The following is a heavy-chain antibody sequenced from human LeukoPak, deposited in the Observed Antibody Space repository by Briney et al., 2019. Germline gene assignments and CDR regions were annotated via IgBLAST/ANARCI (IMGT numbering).Heavy chain of an antibody. CDR3: ARDPNYYDSSGYSL. J-gene: IGHJ4*02. V-gene: IGHV3-21*01. Sequence: TGGSLRLSCAASGFTFSSYAMNWVRQAPGKGLEWVSSISSSSSYIYYADSVKGRFTISRDNAKNSLYLQMNSLRAEDTAVYYCARDPNYYDSSGYSLWGQGTLVTVSS. CDR1: GFTFSSYA. CDR2: ISSSSSYI. D-gene: IGHD3-22*01.